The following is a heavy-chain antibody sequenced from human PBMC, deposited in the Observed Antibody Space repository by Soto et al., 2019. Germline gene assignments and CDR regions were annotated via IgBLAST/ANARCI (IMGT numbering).Heavy chain of an antibody. CDR3: AHTETATGMFDY. CDR1: GFSLSTSGVG. CDR2: IYWDDDK. D-gene: IGHD6-13*01. J-gene: IGHJ4*02. Sequence: QITLKESGPTLVKPTQTLTLTCTFSGFSLSTSGVGVGWIRQPPGKALEWLALIYWDDDKRYNSSLKSRLTFTMDTSKNHVVLTMTNMDPVDTGTYYCAHTETATGMFDYWGQGTLVTVSS. V-gene: IGHV2-5*02.